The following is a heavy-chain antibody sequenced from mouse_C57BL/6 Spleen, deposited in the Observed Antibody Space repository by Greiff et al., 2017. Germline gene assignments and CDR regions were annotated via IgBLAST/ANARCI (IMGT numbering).Heavy chain of an antibody. CDR2: IDPETGGT. CDR3: TITTVVEGWFAY. D-gene: IGHD1-1*01. Sequence: QVQLQQSGAELVRPGASVTLSCKASGYTFTDYEMHWVKQTPVHGLEWIGAIDPETGGTAYTQKFQGKAILTADKSSSTAYMELRSLTSEDSAVYYCTITTVVEGWFAYWGQGTLVTVSA. V-gene: IGHV1-15*01. CDR1: GYTFTDYE. J-gene: IGHJ3*01.